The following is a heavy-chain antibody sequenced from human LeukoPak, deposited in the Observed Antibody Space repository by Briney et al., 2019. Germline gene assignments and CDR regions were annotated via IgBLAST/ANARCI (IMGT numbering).Heavy chain of an antibody. Sequence: ASVKVSCKASCYTFTSYGISWVRQAPGQGLEWMGWISAYNGNTNYAQKLQGRVTMTTDTSTSTAYMELRSLRSDDTAVYYCARVIGYCSSTSCYKDAFDIWGQGTMVTVSS. CDR3: ARVIGYCSSTSCYKDAFDI. J-gene: IGHJ3*02. CDR1: CYTFTSYG. V-gene: IGHV1-18*01. D-gene: IGHD2-2*02. CDR2: ISAYNGNT.